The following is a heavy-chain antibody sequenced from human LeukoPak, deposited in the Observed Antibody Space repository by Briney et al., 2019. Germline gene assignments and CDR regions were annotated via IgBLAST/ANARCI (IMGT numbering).Heavy chain of an antibody. Sequence: SETLSLTCTVSGDSFSYFYWSWIRQPPGKGLEWIGYIYNSGSTNYNPSLKSRVTISVDTSKNQFSLKLSSVTAADTAVYFCARGPYSYDSSGAFDIWGQGTMVTVS. V-gene: IGHV4-59*08. J-gene: IGHJ3*02. CDR1: GDSFSYFY. D-gene: IGHD3-22*01. CDR3: ARGPYSYDSSGAFDI. CDR2: IYNSGST.